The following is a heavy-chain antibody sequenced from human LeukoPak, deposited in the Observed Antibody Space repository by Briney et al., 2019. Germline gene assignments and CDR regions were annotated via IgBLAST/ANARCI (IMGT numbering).Heavy chain of an antibody. CDR3: AKDPSSFGGRFDP. J-gene: IGHJ5*02. V-gene: IGHV4-34*01. D-gene: IGHD3-10*01. CDR1: GGSFSGYY. CDR2: INHSGST. Sequence: SETLSLTCAVYGGSFSGYYWSWIRQPPGKGLEWIGEINHSGSTNYNPSLKSRVTMSVDTSKNQFSLKLSSVTASDTAVYYCAKDPSSFGGRFDPWGQGTLVAVSS.